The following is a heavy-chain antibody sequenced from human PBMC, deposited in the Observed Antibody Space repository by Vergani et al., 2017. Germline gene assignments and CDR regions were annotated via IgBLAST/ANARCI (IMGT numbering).Heavy chain of an antibody. Sequence: QVQLVQSGAEVKKPGASVKVSCKASGYTFTGYYMHWVRQAPGQGLEWMGWINPNSGGTNYAQKLQGRVTMTRDTSISTAYMELSRLRSDDTAVYYCARAGGDGYADAFDIWGQGTMVTVSS. CDR2: INPNSGGT. CDR3: ARAGGDGYADAFDI. D-gene: IGHD5-24*01. J-gene: IGHJ3*02. CDR1: GYTFTGYY. V-gene: IGHV1-2*02.